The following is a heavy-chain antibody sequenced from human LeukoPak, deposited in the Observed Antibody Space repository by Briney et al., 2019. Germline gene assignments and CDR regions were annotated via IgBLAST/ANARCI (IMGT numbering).Heavy chain of an antibody. D-gene: IGHD4-17*01. J-gene: IGHJ5*02. CDR3: ASESDDYGDYVP. CDR2: IYTSGST. Sequence: SETLSLTCTVSGGSISSYYWSWIRQPAGKGLEWIGRIYTSGSTNYNPSLKSRVTMSVDTSKNQFSLKLSSVTAADTAVYYCASESDDYGDYVPWGQGTLVTLSS. V-gene: IGHV4-4*07. CDR1: GGSISSYY.